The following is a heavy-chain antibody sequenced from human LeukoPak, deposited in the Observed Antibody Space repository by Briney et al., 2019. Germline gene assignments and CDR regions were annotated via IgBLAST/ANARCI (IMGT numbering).Heavy chain of an antibody. CDR2: ISGSGGST. V-gene: IGHV3-23*01. CDR1: GFTFSSYA. Sequence: PGGSLRLSCAASGFTFSSYAMSWVRQAPGKGLEWVSAISGSGGSTYYADSVKGRFTISRDNSKNTLYLQMNSLRAEDTAVYYCAKDPARYSWYCSSTSCPVDYWGQGTLVTVSS. J-gene: IGHJ4*02. D-gene: IGHD2-2*01. CDR3: AKDPARYSWYCSSTSCPVDY.